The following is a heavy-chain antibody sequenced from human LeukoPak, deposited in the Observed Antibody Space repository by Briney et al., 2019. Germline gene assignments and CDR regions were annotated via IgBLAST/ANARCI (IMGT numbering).Heavy chain of an antibody. D-gene: IGHD1-26*01. V-gene: IGHV5-51*01. Sequence: GESLKISCKASGYIFSNYWIGWVRQMPGRGLEWMGIIYPADSDTRYSPSFQGQVTISADKSISTAYLQWSSLKASDTAMYYCARRRDLYSGSYYPFDYWGQGTLVTVSS. J-gene: IGHJ4*02. CDR1: GYIFSNYW. CDR3: ARRRDLYSGSYYPFDY. CDR2: IYPADSDT.